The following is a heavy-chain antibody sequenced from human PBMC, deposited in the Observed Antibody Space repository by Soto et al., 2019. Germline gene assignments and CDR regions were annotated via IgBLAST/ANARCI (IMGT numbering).Heavy chain of an antibody. CDR3: ARAGGSWLVGGVIALDH. D-gene: IGHD3-16*02. V-gene: IGHV3-23*01. J-gene: IGHJ4*02. CDR1: GFTFSASA. Sequence: GGSLRLSCAASGFTFSASAMSWVRQPPGKGLEWVSLISGGGDSTYYADSVKGRFTISRDNSKNTVYLQMNSLRVEDTAVYYCARAGGSWLVGGVIALDHCGQGSQVNVYS. CDR2: ISGGGDST.